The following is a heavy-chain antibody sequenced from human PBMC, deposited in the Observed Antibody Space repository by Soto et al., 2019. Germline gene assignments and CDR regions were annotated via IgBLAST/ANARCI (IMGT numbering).Heavy chain of an antibody. CDR2: IIPIFGTA. V-gene: IGHV1-69*12. D-gene: IGHD2-15*01. CDR3: ARMAVVVVAATEYFQH. CDR1: GGTFSSYA. J-gene: IGHJ1*01. Sequence: QVQLVQSGAEVKKPGSSVKVSCKASGGTFSSYAISWVRQAPGQGLEWMGGIIPIFGTANYAQKFQGSVTITADDSTSTAYMELSSLRSEDTAVYYCARMAVVVVAATEYFQHWGQGTLVTVSS.